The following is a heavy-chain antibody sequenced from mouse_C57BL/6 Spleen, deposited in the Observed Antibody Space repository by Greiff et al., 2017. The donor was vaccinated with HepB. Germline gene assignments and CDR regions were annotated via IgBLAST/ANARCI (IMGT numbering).Heavy chain of an antibody. CDR2: ISSGGSYT. CDR3: ARQGSSHFDY. V-gene: IGHV5-6*01. J-gene: IGHJ2*01. CDR1: GFTFSSYG. Sequence: EVKLVESGGDLVKPGGSLKLSCAASGFTFSSYGMSWVRQTPDKRLEWVATISSGGSYTYYPDSVKGRFTISRDNAKNTLYLQMSSLKSEDTAMYYCARQGSSHFDYWGQGTTLTVSS. D-gene: IGHD1-1*01.